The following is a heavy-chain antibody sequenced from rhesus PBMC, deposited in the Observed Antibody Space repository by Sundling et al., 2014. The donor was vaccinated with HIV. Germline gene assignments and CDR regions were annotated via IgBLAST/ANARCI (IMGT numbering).Heavy chain of an antibody. V-gene: IGHV4-169*01. CDR1: GGSISSNY. Sequence: QVQLQESGPGLVKPSETLSVTCAVSGGSISSNYWSWIRQAPGKGLEWIGYIYGSGSSTNYNPSLKSRVTLSVDTSKKQFSLKLTSVTAADTAVYYCARHRGYCTSGSCYVLDFEFWGQGALVTVSS. J-gene: IGHJ1*01. CDR2: IYGSGSST. D-gene: IGHD2-21*01. CDR3: ARHRGYCTSGSCYVLDFEF.